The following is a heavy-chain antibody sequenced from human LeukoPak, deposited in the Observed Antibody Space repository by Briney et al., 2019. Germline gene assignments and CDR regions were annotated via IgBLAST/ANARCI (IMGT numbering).Heavy chain of an antibody. V-gene: IGHV3-74*01. Sequence: GGSLRLSCAASGFTFSSYWMHWVRQAPGKGLVWVSRINSDGSSTSYADSVKGRFTISRDNAKNTLYLQMNSLRAEDTAVYYCARGLPSSSWYDDYMDVWGKGTTVTVSS. CDR1: GFTFSSYW. J-gene: IGHJ6*03. CDR2: INSDGSST. CDR3: ARGLPSSSWYDDYMDV. D-gene: IGHD6-13*01.